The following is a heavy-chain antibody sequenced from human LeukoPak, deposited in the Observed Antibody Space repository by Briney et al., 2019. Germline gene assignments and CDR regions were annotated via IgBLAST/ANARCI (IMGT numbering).Heavy chain of an antibody. Sequence: ASVKVSCKASGYTFTSYGISWVRQAPGQGLEWMGWISAYNGNTNYAQKLQGRVTMTTDTSTSTAYMELRSLRSGDTAVYYCARTTYYYGSGKKTGTFDIWGQGTMVTVSS. J-gene: IGHJ3*02. V-gene: IGHV1-18*01. CDR2: ISAYNGNT. D-gene: IGHD3-10*01. CDR3: ARTTYYYGSGKKTGTFDI. CDR1: GYTFTSYG.